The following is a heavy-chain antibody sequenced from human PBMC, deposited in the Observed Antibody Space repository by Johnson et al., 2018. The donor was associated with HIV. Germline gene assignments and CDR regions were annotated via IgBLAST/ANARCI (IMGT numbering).Heavy chain of an antibody. CDR1: GFIFDDYG. CDR3: AIDCGGDCYSGSGAFDI. CDR2: INWNGGNT. J-gene: IGHJ3*02. D-gene: IGHD2-21*01. V-gene: IGHV3-20*04. Sequence: MQLVESGGGVVRPGGSLRLSCAVSGFIFDDYGISWVRQVPGKGLEWVSDINWNGGNTDYADSVKGRFTISRDNAKNSLYLQMNSLRAEDTALYYCAIDCGGDCYSGSGAFDIWGQGTMVTVSS.